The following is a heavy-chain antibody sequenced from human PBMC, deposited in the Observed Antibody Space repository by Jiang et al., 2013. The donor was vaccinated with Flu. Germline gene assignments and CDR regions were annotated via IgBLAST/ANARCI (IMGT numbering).Heavy chain of an antibody. CDR3: ARALLYCSSTSCLPHYMDV. Sequence: GAEVKKPGSSVKVSCKASGGTFSSYAISWVRQAPGQGLEWMGGIIPIFGTANYAQKFQGRVTITADESTSTAYMELSSLRSEDTAVYYCARALLYCSSTSCLPHYMDVWGKGTTVTVSS. CDR2: IIPIFGTA. D-gene: IGHD2-2*01. J-gene: IGHJ6*03. V-gene: IGHV1-69*01. CDR1: GGTFSSYA.